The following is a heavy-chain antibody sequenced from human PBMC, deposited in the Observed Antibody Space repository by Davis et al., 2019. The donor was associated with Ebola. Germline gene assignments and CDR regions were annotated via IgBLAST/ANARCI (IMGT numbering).Heavy chain of an antibody. Sequence: ASVKVSCKASGCTFTSYGISWVRQAPGQGLEWMGWISAYNGNTNYAQKLQGRVTMTTDTSTSTAYMELRSLRSDDTAVYYCARDKKYSSYYYYYGMDVWGKGTTVTVSS. J-gene: IGHJ6*04. CDR2: ISAYNGNT. CDR1: GCTFTSYG. D-gene: IGHD6-6*01. CDR3: ARDKKYSSYYYYYGMDV. V-gene: IGHV1-18*01.